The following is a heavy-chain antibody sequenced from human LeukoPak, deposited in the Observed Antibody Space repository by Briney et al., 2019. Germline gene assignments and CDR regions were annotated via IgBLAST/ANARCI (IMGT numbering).Heavy chain of an antibody. CDR1: GFTFSTHN. CDR2: ISSSSSSYK. V-gene: IGHV3-21*01. D-gene: IGHD6-19*01. J-gene: IGHJ4*02. CDR3: ARGATWFSSAWYPTFGDY. Sequence: GGSLRLSCVASGFTFSTHNIHWVRQAPGKGLEWVSTISSSSSSYKYYADSVKGRFTISRDNSKNTLYLQMNSLKIEDTAVYYCARGATWFSSAWYPTFGDYWGQGTLVTVSS.